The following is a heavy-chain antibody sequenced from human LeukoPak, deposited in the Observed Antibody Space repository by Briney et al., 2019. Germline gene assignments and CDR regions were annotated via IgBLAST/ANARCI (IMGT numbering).Heavy chain of an antibody. CDR3: ARAPYYYDSSGYFDD. CDR1: GDSISSSNW. V-gene: IGHV4-4*02. D-gene: IGHD3-22*01. CDR2: IYHSGST. Sequence: PSETLSLTCAVSGDSISSSNWWSWVRQPPGKGLEWIGEIYHSGSTYYNPSLKSRVTISVDRSKNQLSLKLSSVTAADTAVYYCARAPYYYDSSGYFDDWGQGTLVTVSS. J-gene: IGHJ4*02.